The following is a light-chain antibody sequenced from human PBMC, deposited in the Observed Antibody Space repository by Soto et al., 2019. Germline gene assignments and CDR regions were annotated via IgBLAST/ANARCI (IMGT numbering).Light chain of an antibody. CDR2: EVT. V-gene: IGLV2-14*02. CDR1: SSDVGNYNL. Sequence: QSVLTQPASVSGSPGQSITISCTGTSSDVGNYNLVSWYQQHPGKAPKLMIYEVTDRPSGVSNRFSGSKSGNTASLTISGLQAEDEAEYYCSSYTNINTRACVFGTGTKVTVL. CDR3: SSYTNINTRACV. J-gene: IGLJ1*01.